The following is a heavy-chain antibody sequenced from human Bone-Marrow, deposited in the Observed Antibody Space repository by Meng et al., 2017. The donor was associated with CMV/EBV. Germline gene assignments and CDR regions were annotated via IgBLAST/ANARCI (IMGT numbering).Heavy chain of an antibody. V-gene: IGHV3-21*01. CDR1: GFTFSSYS. CDR3: ARDMQAAAYY. Sequence: GESLKISCAASGFTFSSYSMNWVRQAPGKGLEWVSSISSSSSYIYYADSVKGRFTISRDNAKNSLYLQMNSLRAEDTAVYYCARDMQAAAYYWGQGTLVTSPQ. J-gene: IGHJ4*02. D-gene: IGHD6-13*01. CDR2: ISSSSSYI.